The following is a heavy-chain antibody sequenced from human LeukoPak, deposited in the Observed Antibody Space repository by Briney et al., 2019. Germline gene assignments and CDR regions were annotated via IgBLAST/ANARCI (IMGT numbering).Heavy chain of an antibody. V-gene: IGHV3-74*01. D-gene: IGHD1-7*01. J-gene: IGHJ4*02. CDR1: GFTLSDYW. Sequence: GGSLRLSCAASGFTLSDYWVNWVRQAPGKGPVWVSHISPDGRNIAYADSVKGRFTISRDSAKNTLYLQMNSLRVVDTAVYYCVRXGXGTTPYDCRGQGTLVTVSS. CDR2: ISPDGRNI. CDR3: VRXGXGTTPYDC.